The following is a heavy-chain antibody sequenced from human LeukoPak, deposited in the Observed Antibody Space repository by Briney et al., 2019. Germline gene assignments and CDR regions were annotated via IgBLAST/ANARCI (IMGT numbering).Heavy chain of an antibody. CDR3: AKPGEASNYYFDC. J-gene: IGHJ4*02. CDR1: GFTFSTYD. CDR2: VRVNGRST. Sequence: GGSLRLSCTASGFTFSTYDMSWVRQAPGKWLEWVSTVRVNGRSTYYAASVKGRFTISRDNSKNTLYLQMNSLRAEDTALYYCAKPGEASNYYFDCWGQGALVTVSS. D-gene: IGHD2-21*01. V-gene: IGHV3-23*01.